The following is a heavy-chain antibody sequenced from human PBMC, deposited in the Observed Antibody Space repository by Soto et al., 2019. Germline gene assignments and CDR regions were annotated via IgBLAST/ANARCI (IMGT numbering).Heavy chain of an antibody. CDR1: GFALSNARLG. J-gene: IGHJ5*02. CDR2: IFTNDEK. V-gene: IGHV2-26*01. CDR3: ERIAAAGTSSWFDP. D-gene: IGHD6-13*01. Sequence: QATLKESGPVLVKPTETLTLTCTVSGFALSNARLGVSWIRQPPGKGLEWLAHIFTNDEKSYSTSMKSSLAISKDTSNNYVGITMTNMDPVGTATYYWERIAAAGTSSWFDPWGQGTLVTVSS.